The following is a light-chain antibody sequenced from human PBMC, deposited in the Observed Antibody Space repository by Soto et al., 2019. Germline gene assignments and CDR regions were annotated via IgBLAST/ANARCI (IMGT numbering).Light chain of an antibody. V-gene: IGKV3-20*01. CDR2: GAS. Sequence: EIVLTQSPGTLSLSPGERATLSCRASQSVSSSYLAWYQHKPGQAPRLLIYGASSRATGIPDRFSGSGSGTAFTLTISRLEPEDFAVYYCQQYGSSPHTFGQGTKLECK. CDR1: QSVSSSY. CDR3: QQYGSSPHT. J-gene: IGKJ2*01.